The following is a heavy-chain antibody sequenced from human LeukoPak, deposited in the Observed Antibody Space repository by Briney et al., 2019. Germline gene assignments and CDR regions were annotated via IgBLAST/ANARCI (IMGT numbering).Heavy chain of an antibody. J-gene: IGHJ4*02. D-gene: IGHD3-3*01. CDR3: ARVGGSLRFLGWLRGFDY. Sequence: GGSLRPSHAASGFTLSSNSTNWVCKGPGKGLNGVSSITSSGSYIYYRNPVQGRFTISTASAKTSLYLQMTSPRAEGTAVYYCARVGGSLRFLGWLRGFDYWGQGTLVTVSS. V-gene: IGHV3-21*01. CDR2: ITSSGSYI. CDR1: GFTLSSNS.